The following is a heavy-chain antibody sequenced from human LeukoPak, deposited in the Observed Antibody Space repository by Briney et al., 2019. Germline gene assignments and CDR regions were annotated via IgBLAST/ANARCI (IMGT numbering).Heavy chain of an antibody. CDR1: GFTFSSYG. V-gene: IGHV3-30*02. CDR2: IRYDGSNK. Sequence: PGGSLRLSCAASGFTFSSYGMHWVRQAPGKGLEWVAFIRYDGSNKYYADSVKGRFTISRDNSKNTLYLQMNSLRAEDTAVYYCAKDPGGYCSSTSCSNPDYWGQGTLVTVSS. CDR3: AKDPGGYCSSTSCSNPDY. D-gene: IGHD2-2*01. J-gene: IGHJ4*02.